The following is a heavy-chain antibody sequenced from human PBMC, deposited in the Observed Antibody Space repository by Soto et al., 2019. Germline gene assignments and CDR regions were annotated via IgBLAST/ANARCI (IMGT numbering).Heavy chain of an antibody. V-gene: IGHV1-18*01. D-gene: IGHD2-15*01. Sequence: ASVKGSCKASGYTLTSYGISWVRQAPGQGLEWMGWISAYNGNTNYAQKLQGRVTMTTDTSTSTAYMELRSLRSDDTAVYYCARRSGGSDYYYYYMDVWGKGTTVTVSS. CDR1: GYTLTSYG. CDR3: ARRSGGSDYYYYYMDV. CDR2: ISAYNGNT. J-gene: IGHJ6*03.